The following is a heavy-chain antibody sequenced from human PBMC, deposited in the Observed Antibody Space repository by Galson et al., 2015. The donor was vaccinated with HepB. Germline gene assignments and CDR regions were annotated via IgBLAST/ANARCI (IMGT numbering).Heavy chain of an antibody. CDR3: ARDSPGIGDEGWNY. CDR1: GGTFSSYA. D-gene: IGHD4-17*01. V-gene: IGHV1-69*13. CDR2: IIPIFGTA. Sequence: SVKVFCKASGGTFSSYAISWVRQAPGQGLEWMGGIIPIFGTANYAQKFQGRVTITADESTSTAYMELSSLRSEDTAVYYCARDSPGIGDEGWNYWGQGTLVTVSS. J-gene: IGHJ4*02.